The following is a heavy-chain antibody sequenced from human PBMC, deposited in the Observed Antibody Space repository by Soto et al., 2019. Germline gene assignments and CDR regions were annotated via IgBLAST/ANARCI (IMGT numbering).Heavy chain of an antibody. CDR3: ARALRFLHWFDP. J-gene: IGHJ5*02. CDR1: GGSISSGGYY. CDR2: IYYSGST. D-gene: IGHD3-3*01. Sequence: SETLSLTCTVSGGSISSGGYYWSWIRQHPGKGLEWIGYIYYSGSTYYNPSLKSRVTISVDTPKNQFSLKLSSVTAADTAVYYCARALRFLHWFDPWGQGTLVTVSS. V-gene: IGHV4-31*03.